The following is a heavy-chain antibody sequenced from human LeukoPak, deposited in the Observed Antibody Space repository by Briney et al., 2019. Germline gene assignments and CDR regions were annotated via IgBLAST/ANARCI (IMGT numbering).Heavy chain of an antibody. D-gene: IGHD3-10*01. CDR3: ARQGTMVRSFGY. J-gene: IGHJ4*02. V-gene: IGHV5-10-1*01. CDR2: IDPSDSYT. Sequence: GESLRISCKGSGYSFTSYWISWVRQMPGKGLEWMGRIDPSDSYTNYSPSFQGHVTISADQSISTAYLQCSSLKASDTAMYYCARQGTMVRSFGYWGQGTLVTVSS. CDR1: GYSFTSYW.